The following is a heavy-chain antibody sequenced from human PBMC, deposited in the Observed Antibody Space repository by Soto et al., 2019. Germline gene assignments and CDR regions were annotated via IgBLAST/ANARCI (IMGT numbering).Heavy chain of an antibody. J-gene: IGHJ6*03. Sequence: QLQLQESGPGLVKPSETLSLTCTVSGGSISSSSYYWGWIRQPPGKGLEWIGSIYYSGSAYYNPSLKSRVTISVDTSKSQFSLKLSSVTASDTAVYFCARHFLRLYYYYYMDVWGKGTTVTVSS. CDR1: GGSISSSSYY. V-gene: IGHV4-39*01. CDR2: IYYSGSA. CDR3: ARHFLRLYYYYYMDV. D-gene: IGHD6-25*01.